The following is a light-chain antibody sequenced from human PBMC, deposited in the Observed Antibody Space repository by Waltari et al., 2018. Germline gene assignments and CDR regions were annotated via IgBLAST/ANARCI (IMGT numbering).Light chain of an antibody. CDR2: RNN. Sequence: QSVLTQPPSASGTPGQRVTISCSGSSSNIGSNTVNWYQQLPGTAPKLLIYRNNQRPSGFPDRFSGSKSGTSASLAISGLQSEDEADYYCAAWDDSLNGPVFGGGTKLTVL. V-gene: IGLV1-44*01. CDR3: AAWDDSLNGPV. CDR1: SSNIGSNT. J-gene: IGLJ2*01.